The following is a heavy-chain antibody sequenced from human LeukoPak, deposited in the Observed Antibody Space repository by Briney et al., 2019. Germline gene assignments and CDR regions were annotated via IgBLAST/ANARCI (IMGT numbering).Heavy chain of an antibody. V-gene: IGHV3-7*01. CDR1: GFTFSSYS. J-gene: IGHJ4*02. CDR2: MKRDGSET. CDR3: GRHRSGSGTYFIDY. D-gene: IGHD3-10*01. Sequence: GGSLRLSCVVSGFTFSSYSMIWVRQAPGKGLQWVANMKRDGSETKYVESVKGRFTISRDNAKNSLYLQMNSLRAEDTAVYYCGRHRSGSGTYFIDYWGQGTLVSVSS.